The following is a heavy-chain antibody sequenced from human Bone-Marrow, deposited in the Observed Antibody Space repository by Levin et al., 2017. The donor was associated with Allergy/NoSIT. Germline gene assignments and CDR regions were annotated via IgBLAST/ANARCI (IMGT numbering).Heavy chain of an antibody. CDR2: IYPGGIT. CDR1: GFTVSSNY. CDR3: SRQTADYYGLDV. V-gene: IGHV3-66*04. Sequence: GESLKISCAASGFTVSSNYMTWVRQAPGQGLDLVSLIYPGGITSYGDSVQGRFTISRDNSRNTLYLQMNSLRADASTVYYGSRQTADYYGLDVWGRGTTVTVSS. J-gene: IGHJ6*02.